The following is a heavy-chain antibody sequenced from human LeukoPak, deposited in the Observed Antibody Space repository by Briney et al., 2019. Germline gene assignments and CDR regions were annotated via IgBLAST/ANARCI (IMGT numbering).Heavy chain of an antibody. CDR3: ASEINWGSSAFDV. D-gene: IGHD7-27*01. J-gene: IGHJ3*01. Sequence: PGGSLRLSCAGSGFMFSNYWMTWVRQAPGKGLEWVANIKEDGSEKYYVDSMKGRFTISRDNAKNSLYLQMNSLRAEDTAVYYCASEINWGSSAFDVWGQGTMVTVSS. V-gene: IGHV3-7*01. CDR1: GFMFSNYW. CDR2: IKEDGSEK.